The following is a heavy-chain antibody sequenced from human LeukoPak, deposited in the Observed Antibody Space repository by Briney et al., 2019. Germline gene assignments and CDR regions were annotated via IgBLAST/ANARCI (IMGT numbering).Heavy chain of an antibody. J-gene: IGHJ4*02. D-gene: IGHD2/OR15-2a*01. V-gene: IGHV3-74*01. Sequence: GRSLRLSCAASGFTLTSYGMHWVRQSPGKGLVWVSHINHDGSLRNYADSVKGRFTISRDIAKNTLYLHMNSLGADDTAMYYCTRDVFSLGDSWGQGTLVTVSS. CDR1: GFTLTSYG. CDR2: INHDGSLR. CDR3: TRDVFSLGDS.